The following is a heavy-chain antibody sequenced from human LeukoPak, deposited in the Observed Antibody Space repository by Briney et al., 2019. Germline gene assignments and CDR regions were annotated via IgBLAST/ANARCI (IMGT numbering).Heavy chain of an antibody. J-gene: IGHJ4*02. D-gene: IGHD6-13*01. V-gene: IGHV4-59*01. CDR2: IYYSGST. CDR1: GGSISSYY. Sequence: PSGTLSLTCTVSGGSISSYYWSWIRQPPGKGLEWIGYIYYSGSTNYNPSLKSRVTISVDTSKNQFSLKLSSVTAADTAVYYCARASSIAAALFDYWGQGTLVTVSS. CDR3: ARASSIAAALFDY.